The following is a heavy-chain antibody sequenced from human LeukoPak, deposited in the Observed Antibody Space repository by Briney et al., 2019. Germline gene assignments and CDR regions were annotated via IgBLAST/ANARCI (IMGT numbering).Heavy chain of an antibody. CDR3: AGDKDYVFDS. D-gene: IGHD3-16*01. V-gene: IGHV3-48*02. CDR1: GFTFSTYS. J-gene: IGHJ4*02. CDR2: ITSSSSSI. Sequence: GGSLRLSCAASGFTFSTYSMDWVRQAPGKGLEWVSYITSSSSSIYYADSVRGRFTISRDNAKNSLYLQMNSLRDEDTAVYYCAGDKDYVFDSGGRGSLVTVSS.